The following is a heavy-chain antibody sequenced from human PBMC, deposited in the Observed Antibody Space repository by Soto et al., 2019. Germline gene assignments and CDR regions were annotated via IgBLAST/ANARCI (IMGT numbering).Heavy chain of an antibody. CDR2: ISYDGSNK. V-gene: IGHV3-30-3*01. CDR1: GFTFSSYA. D-gene: IGHD3-22*01. Sequence: QVQLVESGGGVVQPGRSLRLSCAASGFTFSSYAMHWVRQAPGKGLEWVAVISYDGSNKYYADSVKGRFTISRDNSKNTLYLQMNSLRAEDTAVYYCARELPIVVVIRNGMDVWGQGTTVTVSS. CDR3: ARELPIVVVIRNGMDV. J-gene: IGHJ6*02.